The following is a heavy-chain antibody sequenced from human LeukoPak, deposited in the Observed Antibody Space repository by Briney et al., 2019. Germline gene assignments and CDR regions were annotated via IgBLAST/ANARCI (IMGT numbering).Heavy chain of an antibody. CDR3: ARDLWGANSY. D-gene: IGHD2/OR15-2a*01. Sequence: GRSLRLSCAASGLAFSTYAMHWVRQAPDKGLEWMAVMSYDGTNKYYSDSVKGRFTISRDNSKNTLYLQMNSLRAEDTAVYYCARDLWGANSYWGQGSLVTVSS. CDR2: MSYDGTNK. V-gene: IGHV3-30-3*01. CDR1: GLAFSTYA. J-gene: IGHJ4*02.